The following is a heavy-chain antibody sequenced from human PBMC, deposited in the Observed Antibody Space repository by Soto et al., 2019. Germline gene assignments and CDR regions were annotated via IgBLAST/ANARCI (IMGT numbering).Heavy chain of an antibody. CDR3: VTWGRIGARNLDH. Sequence: GGSLRLSCSASGFPFSNHAMHWVRQAPGKGLEYVSAINYNGGTTYYVDSVKGRFTISRDNSKNTLYLQMSSLKVEDTAMYHCVTWGRIGARNLDHWGQGTLVTVSS. J-gene: IGHJ4*02. CDR1: GFPFSNHA. V-gene: IGHV3-64D*06. CDR2: INYNGGTT. D-gene: IGHD6-6*01.